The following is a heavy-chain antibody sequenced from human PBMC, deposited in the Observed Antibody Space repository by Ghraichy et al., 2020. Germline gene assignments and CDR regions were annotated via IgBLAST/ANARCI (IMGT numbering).Heavy chain of an antibody. Sequence: SEPLSLTCTVSGGSVSSGSYYWSWVRQPPGKGLEWIGYIYYSGSTNYNPSLKSRVTISVDTSKKQFSLKLSSVTAADTAVYYCARGGNYYYGMNVWGQGTTVTVSS. CDR3: ARGGNYYYGMNV. CDR2: IYYSGST. J-gene: IGHJ6*02. V-gene: IGHV4-61*01. CDR1: GGSVSSGSYY.